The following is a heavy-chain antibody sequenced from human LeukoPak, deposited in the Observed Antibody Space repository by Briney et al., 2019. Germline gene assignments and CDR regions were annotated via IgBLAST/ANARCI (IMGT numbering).Heavy chain of an antibody. CDR2: IYYSGST. V-gene: IGHV4-30-4*01. CDR1: GGSISSGDYY. Sequence: PQTLSLTCTVSGGSISSGDYYWSWIRQPPGKGLEWIGYIYYSGSTYYNPSLKSRVTISVDTSKNQFSLKLSSVTAADTAVYYCARDDYGGDVGYYYYGMDVWGQGTTVTVSS. D-gene: IGHD4-23*01. CDR3: ARDDYGGDVGYYYYGMDV. J-gene: IGHJ6*02.